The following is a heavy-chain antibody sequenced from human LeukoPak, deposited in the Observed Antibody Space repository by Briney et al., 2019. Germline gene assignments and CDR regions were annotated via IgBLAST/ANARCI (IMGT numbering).Heavy chain of an antibody. Sequence: PGGSLRLSCAASGFTLSGYWMSWVRQAPGKGLEWVANIKKDGSERYYVDFVKGRFTISRDNAKNSVYLQMNSLRAEDTAVYYCARGPSDAYWGQGTLVTVSS. D-gene: IGHD2-21*01. J-gene: IGHJ4*02. CDR2: IKKDGSER. V-gene: IGHV3-7*03. CDR3: ARGPSDAY. CDR1: GFTLSGYW.